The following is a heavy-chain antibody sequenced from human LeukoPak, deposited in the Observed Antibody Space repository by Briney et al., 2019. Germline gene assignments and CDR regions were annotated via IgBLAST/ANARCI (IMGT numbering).Heavy chain of an antibody. CDR2: MNPNSGNT. Sequence: ASVKVSCKTSGYTFTSYDVNWVRQAPGQGLEWMGWMNPNSGNTGYAQNFQGRVTMTGNTSTNTAYMELSSLRSADTAVYYCARVLAYCSSTSCSYTNYGMDVWGQGTTVTVSS. CDR1: GYTFTSYD. CDR3: ARVLAYCSSTSCSYTNYGMDV. D-gene: IGHD2-2*01. J-gene: IGHJ6*02. V-gene: IGHV1-8*01.